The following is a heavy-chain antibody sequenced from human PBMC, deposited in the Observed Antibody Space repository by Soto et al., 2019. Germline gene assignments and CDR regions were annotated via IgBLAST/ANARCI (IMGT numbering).Heavy chain of an antibody. Sequence: SETLSLTCAVSGGSISSGGYSWSWIRQPPGKGLEWIGYIYHSGSTYYNPSLKSRVTMSVDTSKSQLSLTLSSVSAADTAVYYCARGPSGDKVDSWGQGTLVTVSS. CDR1: GGSISSGGYS. V-gene: IGHV4-30-2*05. J-gene: IGHJ4*02. D-gene: IGHD7-27*01. CDR3: ARGPSGDKVDS. CDR2: IYHSGST.